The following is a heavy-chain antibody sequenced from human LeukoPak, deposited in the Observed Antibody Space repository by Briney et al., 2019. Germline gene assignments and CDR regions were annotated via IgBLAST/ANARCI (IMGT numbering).Heavy chain of an antibody. Sequence: GGSLRLSCVASGFTFRSYAMSWVRQAPGKGLEWVSAIGGSGGSTNFADSVKGRFTISRDNSKNTLYLQMNSLRAEDTAVYYCANDFSGYTVTTSLDYWGQGTLVTVSS. CDR1: GFTFRSYA. J-gene: IGHJ4*02. V-gene: IGHV3-23*01. CDR3: ANDFSGYTVTTSLDY. D-gene: IGHD4-17*01. CDR2: IGGSGGST.